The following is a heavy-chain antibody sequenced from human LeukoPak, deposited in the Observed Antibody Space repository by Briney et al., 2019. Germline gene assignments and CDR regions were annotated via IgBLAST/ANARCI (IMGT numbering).Heavy chain of an antibody. CDR3: ARLGYSYVSAFDI. CDR1: GGSISSYY. D-gene: IGHD5-18*01. CDR2: IYYSGST. J-gene: IGHJ3*02. Sequence: SETLSLTCTVSGGSISSYYWSWIRQPPGKGLEWIGHIYYSGSTNYNPSLKSRVTISVDTSKNQFSLKLSSVTAADTAVYYCARLGYSYVSAFDIWGQGTMVTVSS. V-gene: IGHV4-59*01.